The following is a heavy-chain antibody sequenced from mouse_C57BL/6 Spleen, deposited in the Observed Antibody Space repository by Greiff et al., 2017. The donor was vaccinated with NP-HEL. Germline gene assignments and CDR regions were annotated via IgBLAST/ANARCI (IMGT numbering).Heavy chain of an antibody. CDR3: ARSRTFYYAMDY. J-gene: IGHJ4*01. V-gene: IGHV1-78*01. CDR1: GYTFTDHT. CDR2: IYPRDGST. Sequence: VKLQESDAELVKPGASVKISCKVSGYTFTDHTIHWLKQRPEQGLEWIGYIYPRDGSTKYNEKFKGKATLTADKSSSTAYIQLNSLTSEDSAVYFCARSRTFYYAMDYWGQGTSVTVSS.